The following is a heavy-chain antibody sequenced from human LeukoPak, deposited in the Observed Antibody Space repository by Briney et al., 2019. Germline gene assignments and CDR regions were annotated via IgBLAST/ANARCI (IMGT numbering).Heavy chain of an antibody. Sequence: ASVKVSCKASGYTFTSYGISWVRQAPGQGLEWMGWISAYNGNTNYAQKLQGRVTITTDESTSTAYMELSSLRSEDTAVYHCASAMVRGGMAYYFDYWGQGTLVTVSS. CDR2: ISAYNGNT. CDR3: ASAMVRGGMAYYFDY. V-gene: IGHV1-18*01. CDR1: GYTFTSYG. D-gene: IGHD3-10*01. J-gene: IGHJ4*02.